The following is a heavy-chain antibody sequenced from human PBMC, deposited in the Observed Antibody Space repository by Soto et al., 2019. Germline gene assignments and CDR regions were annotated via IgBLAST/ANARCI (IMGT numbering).Heavy chain of an antibody. CDR1: GFTFSSYG. Sequence: PGGTLRLSCAASGFTFSSYGMHWVRQAPGKGLEWVAVISYDGSNKYYADSVEGRFTISRDNSKNTLYLQMSSLRAEDTAVYYCVKDGSSGWPYYYGMDVWGQGTTVTVSS. CDR2: ISYDGSNK. J-gene: IGHJ6*02. CDR3: VKDGSSGWPYYYGMDV. V-gene: IGHV3-30*18. D-gene: IGHD6-19*01.